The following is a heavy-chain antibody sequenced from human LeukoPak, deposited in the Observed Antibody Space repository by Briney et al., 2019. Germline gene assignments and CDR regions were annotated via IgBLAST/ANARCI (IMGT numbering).Heavy chain of an antibody. CDR3: AITYYDFWSGYGLDY. D-gene: IGHD3-3*01. CDR2: INHSGST. V-gene: IGHV4-34*01. Sequence: SETLSLTCAVYGGSFSGYYWSWIRQPPGKGLEWIGEINHSGSTNYNPSLKSRVTISVGTSKNQFSLKLSSVTAADTAVYYCAITYYDFWSGYGLDYWGQGTLVTVSS. J-gene: IGHJ4*02. CDR1: GGSFSGYY.